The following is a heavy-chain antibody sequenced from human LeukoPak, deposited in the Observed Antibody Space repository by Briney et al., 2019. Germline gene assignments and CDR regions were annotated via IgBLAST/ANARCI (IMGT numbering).Heavy chain of an antibody. V-gene: IGHV3-7*01. J-gene: IGHJ3*02. Sequence: GGSLRLSCAASGFSFSDYWMSWVRQAPGRGLEWVGNINQDGSQNSSVDFVKGRFTISRDNAKNSLYLQMNSLGAEDTALYYCAREVTASSFDILGQGTMVTVSS. CDR3: AREVTASSFDI. CDR1: GFSFSDYW. D-gene: IGHD2-21*02. CDR2: INQDGSQN.